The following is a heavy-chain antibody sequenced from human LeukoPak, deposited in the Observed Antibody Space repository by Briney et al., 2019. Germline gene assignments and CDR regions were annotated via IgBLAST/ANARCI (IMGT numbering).Heavy chain of an antibody. CDR2: IYYSGST. D-gene: IGHD3-9*01. Sequence: SETLSLTCTVSGGSISSYYWSWIRQPPGKGLEWIGYIYYSGSTNYNPSLKSRVTISVDTSKNQFSLKLSSVTAADTAVYYCARGDDILTGPWYFDYWGQGTLVTVSS. CDR1: GGSISSYY. V-gene: IGHV4-59*01. J-gene: IGHJ4*02. CDR3: ARGDDILTGPWYFDY.